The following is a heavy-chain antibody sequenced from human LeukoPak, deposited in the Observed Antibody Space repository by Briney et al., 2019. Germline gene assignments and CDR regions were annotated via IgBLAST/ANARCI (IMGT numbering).Heavy chain of an antibody. D-gene: IGHD3-3*01. CDR2: INSDGSST. Sequence: GGSLKLSCAASGFTFSGSVMHWVRQAPGKGLVWVSRINSDGSSTSYADSVKGRFTISRDNAKNTLYLQMNSLRAEDTAVYYCARAYYDFWSGYYFYYYYYMDVWGKGTTVTVSS. J-gene: IGHJ6*03. CDR3: ARAYYDFWSGYYFYYYYYMDV. CDR1: GFTFSGSV. V-gene: IGHV3-74*01.